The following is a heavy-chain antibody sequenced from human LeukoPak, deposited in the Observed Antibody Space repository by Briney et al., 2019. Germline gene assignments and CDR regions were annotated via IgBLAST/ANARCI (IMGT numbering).Heavy chain of an antibody. Sequence: GASVKVSCKASGYTFTSYAMHWVRQAPGQRLEWMGWINAGNGNTKYSQKFQGRVTITRDTSASTAYMELSSLRSEDTAVYYCARGGGVYSSSPTNWFDPWGQGTLVTVSS. CDR2: INAGNGNT. V-gene: IGHV1-3*01. J-gene: IGHJ5*02. CDR1: GYTFTSYA. CDR3: ARGGGVYSSSPTNWFDP. D-gene: IGHD6-13*01.